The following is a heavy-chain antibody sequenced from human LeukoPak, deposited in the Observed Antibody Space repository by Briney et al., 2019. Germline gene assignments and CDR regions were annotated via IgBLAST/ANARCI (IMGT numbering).Heavy chain of an antibody. V-gene: IGHV3-30*14. D-gene: IGHD2-21*02. Sequence: GRSLRLSCAASGFTFSSYAMHWVRQAPGKGLEWVAVISYDGSNKYYADSVKGRFTISRENAKNSLYLQMNSLRAEDTAVYYCARAVCGGDCHFDYWGQGTLVTVSS. CDR2: ISYDGSNK. CDR3: ARAVCGGDCHFDY. CDR1: GFTFSSYA. J-gene: IGHJ4*02.